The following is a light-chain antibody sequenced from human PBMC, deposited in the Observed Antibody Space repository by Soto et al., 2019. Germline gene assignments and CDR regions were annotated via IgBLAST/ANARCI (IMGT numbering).Light chain of an antibody. V-gene: IGKV1-5*01. CDR1: QSISSW. CDR3: LQYNTYSWT. J-gene: IGKJ1*01. Sequence: DIQMTQSPSTLSASVGDRVTITCRASQSISSWLAWYQQKPGKAPKLLIYDASSLQSGVPSRFSGSGSGTEFTLTISSLQPDDFATYYCLQYNTYSWTLGQGTKVDIK. CDR2: DAS.